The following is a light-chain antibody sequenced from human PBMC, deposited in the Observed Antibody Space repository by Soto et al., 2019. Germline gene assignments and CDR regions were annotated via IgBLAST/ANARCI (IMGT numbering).Light chain of an antibody. Sequence: DLQMTQSPSSVSASVGGTTTITFRASQSISSYLNWYQQKQGKXHKXXIYDASSLESGVPSRSSGSGSGTALTITISSLQPDDCETYYGQQYDHLPITFGQGTRLET. J-gene: IGKJ5*01. CDR2: DAS. CDR3: QQYDHLPIT. CDR1: QSISSY. V-gene: IGKV1-33*01.